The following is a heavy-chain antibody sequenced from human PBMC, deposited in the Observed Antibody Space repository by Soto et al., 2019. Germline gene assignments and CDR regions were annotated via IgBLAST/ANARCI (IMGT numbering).Heavy chain of an antibody. J-gene: IGHJ4*02. CDR3: ARPRNSGYDLAAFDY. CDR1: GYSFTSYW. CDR2: IYPGDSDT. Sequence: GESLKISCKGSGYSFTSYWIGWVRQMPGKGLEWMGIIYPGDSDTRYSPSFQGQVTISADKSISTAYLQWSSLKASDTAMYYCARPRNSGYDLAAFDYWGQGTLVTVSS. V-gene: IGHV5-51*01. D-gene: IGHD5-12*01.